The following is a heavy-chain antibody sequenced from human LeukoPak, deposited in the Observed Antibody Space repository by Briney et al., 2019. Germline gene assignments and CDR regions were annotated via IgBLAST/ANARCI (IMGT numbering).Heavy chain of an antibody. CDR2: INHSGST. Sequence: GSLRLSCAASGFTVSSNYMSWVRQPQGKGLEWIGEINHSGSTNYNPSLKSRVTISVDTSKNQFSLKLSSVTAADTAVYYCARGYSYGYIFRYWGQGTLVTVSS. CDR3: ARGYSYGYIFRY. CDR1: GFTVSSNY. D-gene: IGHD5-18*01. J-gene: IGHJ4*02. V-gene: IGHV4-34*01.